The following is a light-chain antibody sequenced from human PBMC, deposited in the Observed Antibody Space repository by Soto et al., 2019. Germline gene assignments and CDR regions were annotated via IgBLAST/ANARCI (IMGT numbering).Light chain of an antibody. Sequence: DIVMTQSPDSLAVSLGERATINCKSSQNNKNYLAWYQQKAGQPTKLLIDWAFTRASGVPDRFRGSGSGTDFTLTISSLQAGDVAVYYCQQYYSSWTFGQGTKVEIK. J-gene: IGKJ1*01. CDR3: QQYYSSWT. CDR1: QNNKNY. V-gene: IGKV4-1*01. CDR2: WAF.